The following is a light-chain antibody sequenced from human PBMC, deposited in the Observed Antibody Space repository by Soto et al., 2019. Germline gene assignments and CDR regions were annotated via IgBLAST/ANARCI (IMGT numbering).Light chain of an antibody. J-gene: IGLJ2*01. V-gene: IGLV4-69*01. CDR1: SGHSSYA. CDR2: VNSDGSH. CDR3: QTLGTGIHVV. Sequence: QPVLTQSPSASASLGASVKLTCTLSSGHSSYAIAWHQQQPEKGPRYLMKVNSDGSHNKGDGIPDRFSGSGSSSGAERYLTISSLQAEDEADYYCQTLGTGIHVVFGGGTKLPVL.